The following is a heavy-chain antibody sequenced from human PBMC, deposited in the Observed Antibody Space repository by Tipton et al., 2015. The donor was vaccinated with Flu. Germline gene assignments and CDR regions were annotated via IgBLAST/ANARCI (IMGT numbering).Heavy chain of an antibody. CDR3: ARLHSFYFYMDV. CDR1: GDSISSTSYY. D-gene: IGHD4-11*01. V-gene: IGHV4-39*01. Sequence: TLSLTCIVSGDSISSTSYYWGWIRQPPGKGLEWIGSFYYTGNTYYKPSLKSRATISVDMSKKQFSLSLTSVTAADTAVYYCARLHSFYFYMDVWGKGTTVTVSS. CDR2: FYYTGNT. J-gene: IGHJ6*03.